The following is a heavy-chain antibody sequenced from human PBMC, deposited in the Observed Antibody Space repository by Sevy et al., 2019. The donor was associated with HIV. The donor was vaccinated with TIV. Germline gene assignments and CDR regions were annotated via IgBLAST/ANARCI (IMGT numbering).Heavy chain of an antibody. J-gene: IGHJ3*02. V-gene: IGHV3-53*01. Sequence: GGSLRLSCAASGLSVSRNYLSWVRQAPGKGLEWVSVIYAGGSTYYADSVKGRFTVSRDKAKNTLYYQMHSLRAEVTAVYYFASQLGIGAFDIWGQGTMVTVSS. D-gene: IGHD7-27*01. CDR2: IYAGGST. CDR1: GLSVSRNY. CDR3: ASQLGIGAFDI.